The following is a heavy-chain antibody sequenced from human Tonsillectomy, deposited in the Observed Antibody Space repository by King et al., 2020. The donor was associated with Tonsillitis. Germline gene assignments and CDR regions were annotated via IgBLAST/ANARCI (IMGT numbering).Heavy chain of an antibody. CDR2: ISGSGDST. V-gene: IGHV3-23*04. CDR1: GFTFSSYA. J-gene: IGHJ4*02. CDR3: AKERSYAYLADY. D-gene: IGHD5-18*01. Sequence: VQLVESGGDLIQPGGSLRLSCAASGFTFSSYAMSWVRQAPGKGLEWVSAISGSGDSTYYADSVKGRFTISRDNSKNTLYLQMNSLRAEDTAVYYCAKERSYAYLADYWGQGTLVTVSS.